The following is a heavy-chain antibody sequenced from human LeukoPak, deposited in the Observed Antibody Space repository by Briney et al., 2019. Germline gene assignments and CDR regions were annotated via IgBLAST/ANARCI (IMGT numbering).Heavy chain of an antibody. CDR1: GFTFSVYY. V-gene: IGHV3-11*05. D-gene: IGHD6-19*01. CDR2: ISSSGVHT. CDR3: AKGLSGSSGCYYFDY. Sequence: KPGGSLRLSRAASGFTFSVYYMNWFRQAPGKGLEWVSYISSSGVHTEYGDSVKGRFTISRDNSKNTLYLQMNSLRAEDTAVHYCAKGLSGSSGCYYFDYWGQGALVTVSS. J-gene: IGHJ4*02.